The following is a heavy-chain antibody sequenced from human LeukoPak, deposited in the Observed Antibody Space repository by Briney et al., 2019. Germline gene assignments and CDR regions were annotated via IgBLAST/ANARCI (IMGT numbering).Heavy chain of an antibody. Sequence: GGSLRLSCEASGFIVSNNYMTWVRQAPGKGLEWVSIIYAGGSTFYADSVKGRFTISRDNSKNTLYLQMTSVRAEDTAVYYCANLKTSHADDWGQGTLVTVSS. CDR3: ANLKTSHADD. CDR1: GFIVSNNY. V-gene: IGHV3-53*01. D-gene: IGHD2-2*01. CDR2: IYAGGST. J-gene: IGHJ4*02.